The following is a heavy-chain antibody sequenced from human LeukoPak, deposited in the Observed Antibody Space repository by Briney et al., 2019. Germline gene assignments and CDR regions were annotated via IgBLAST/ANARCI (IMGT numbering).Heavy chain of an antibody. CDR1: GYTFTSYD. J-gene: IGHJ6*03. CDR2: MNPNSGNT. Sequence: ASVKVSCTASGYTFTSYDINWVRQATRQGLEGMGWMNPNSGNTGYAQKFQGRVTMTRNTSISTSYMELSSLRSEGTAVYCCARAVRAREAGRTWLQFPYYYMDVWGKGTTVTISS. CDR3: ARAVRAREAGRTWLQFPYYYMDV. V-gene: IGHV1-8*01. D-gene: IGHD5-24*01.